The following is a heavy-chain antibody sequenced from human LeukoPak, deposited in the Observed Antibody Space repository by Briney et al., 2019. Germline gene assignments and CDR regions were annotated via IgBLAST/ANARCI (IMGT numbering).Heavy chain of an antibody. CDR1: GLTFSSYA. D-gene: IGHD6-13*01. Sequence: GCSLTLSCAASGLTFSSYALRWLRQAPGKGLEWVSAISGSGGSTYYADSVKGRFTISRDNSKNTLYLQMNSLRAEDTAVYYCAKAESSSWYFDYWGQGTLVTVSS. CDR2: ISGSGGST. V-gene: IGHV3-23*01. CDR3: AKAESSSWYFDY. J-gene: IGHJ4*02.